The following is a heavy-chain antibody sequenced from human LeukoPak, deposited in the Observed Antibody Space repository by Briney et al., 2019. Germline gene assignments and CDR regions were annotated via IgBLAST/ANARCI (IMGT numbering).Heavy chain of an antibody. CDR1: GFTFSDYY. Sequence: PGGSLRLSCAASGFTFSDYYMSCIRQAPGKGLEWVSYISSRSSYTNHADSVKGRFTISRDNAKNSLYLQMNSLRAEDTAVYYCARESPALNAFDIWGQGTMVTVSS. V-gene: IGHV3-11*05. J-gene: IGHJ3*02. CDR3: ARESPALNAFDI. CDR2: ISSRSSYT.